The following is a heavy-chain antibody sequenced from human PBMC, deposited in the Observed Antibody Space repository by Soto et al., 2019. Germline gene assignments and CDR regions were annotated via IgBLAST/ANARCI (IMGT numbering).Heavy chain of an antibody. CDR3: ARQGYGSGSYEGDYYYYGMDV. Sequence: SATRSLTSKFNGLSIPSRRSYRAWIRHPPGTGPEWIGSIYYSGSTYYNPSLKSRVTISVDTSKNQFSLKLSSVTAADTAVYYCARQGYGSGSYEGDYYYYGMDVWGQGTTVTVSS. V-gene: IGHV4-39*01. CDR1: GLSIPSRRSY. J-gene: IGHJ6*02. CDR2: IYYSGST. D-gene: IGHD3-10*01.